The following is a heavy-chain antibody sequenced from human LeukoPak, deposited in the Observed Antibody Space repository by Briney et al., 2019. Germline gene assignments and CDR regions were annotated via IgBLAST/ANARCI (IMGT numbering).Heavy chain of an antibody. CDR3: AREDHSNYNY. CDR2: IYSGGST. J-gene: IGHJ4*02. CDR1: GFAVSARP. D-gene: IGHD4-11*01. V-gene: IGHV3-66*01. Sequence: SGGSLRLSCEASGFAVSARPMSWVRQAPGKGLEWVSVIYSGGSTYFADSVKGRFTIFRDNSKNTLYLQMNSLRAEDTAVYYCAREDHSNYNYWGQGTLVTVSS.